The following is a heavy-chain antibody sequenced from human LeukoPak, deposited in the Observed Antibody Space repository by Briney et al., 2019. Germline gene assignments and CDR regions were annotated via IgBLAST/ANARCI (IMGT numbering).Heavy chain of an antibody. CDR2: IIPIFGTA. J-gene: IGHJ5*02. V-gene: IGHV1-69*05. Sequence: ASVKVSCKASGGTFSSYAISWVRQAPGQGLEWMGGIIPIFGTANYAQKFQGRVTMTRDTSTSTVYMELSSLRSEDTAVYYCASLPDYYDSSGYYYESWGQGTLVTVSS. D-gene: IGHD3-22*01. CDR1: GGTFSSYA. CDR3: ASLPDYYDSSGYYYES.